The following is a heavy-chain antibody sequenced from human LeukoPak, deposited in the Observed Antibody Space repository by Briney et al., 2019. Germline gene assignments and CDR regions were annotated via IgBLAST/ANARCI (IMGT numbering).Heavy chain of an antibody. J-gene: IGHJ4*02. CDR3: ARDGYSGYDFYFDY. Sequence: GGSLRLSCAVSGFTFSSYGMHWVRQAPGKGLEWVAVIWFDGSDKYYADSLKGRFTISRDNSKNTLYLQMNSLRADDTAVYYCARDGYSGYDFYFDYWGQGTLVTVSS. CDR2: IWFDGSDK. V-gene: IGHV3-33*01. CDR1: GFTFSSYG. D-gene: IGHD5-12*01.